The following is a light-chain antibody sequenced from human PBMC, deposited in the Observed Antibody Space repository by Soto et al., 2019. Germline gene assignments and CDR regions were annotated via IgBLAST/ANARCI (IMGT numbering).Light chain of an antibody. V-gene: IGLV2-14*01. J-gene: IGLJ1*01. CDR3: RSYTSSTTG. Sequence: QSALTQPASVSGSPGQSITISCTGTSSDVGGYNYVSWYQQHPGKAPKLMIYDVSNRPSGVSNRFSGSKSGNTASLTISGLQAEDEADYYCRSYTSSTTGFGTGTKLTVL. CDR2: DVS. CDR1: SSDVGGYNY.